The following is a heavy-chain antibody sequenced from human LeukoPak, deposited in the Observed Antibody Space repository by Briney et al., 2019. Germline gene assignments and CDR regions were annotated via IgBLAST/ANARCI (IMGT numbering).Heavy chain of an antibody. CDR3: AREITMVRGVIILGYFDY. D-gene: IGHD3-10*01. Sequence: GGSLRLSCAASEFTFSSYWMSWVRQAPGKGLEWVANIKQDGGEKYYLDSVKGRFTVSRDNAKNSLYLQMNSLRAEDTAVYYCAREITMVRGVIILGYFDYWGQGTLVTVSS. CDR2: IKQDGGEK. J-gene: IGHJ4*02. V-gene: IGHV3-7*01. CDR1: EFTFSSYW.